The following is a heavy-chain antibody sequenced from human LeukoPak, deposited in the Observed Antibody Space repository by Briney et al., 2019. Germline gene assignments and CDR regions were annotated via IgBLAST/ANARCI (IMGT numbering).Heavy chain of an antibody. J-gene: IGHJ4*02. CDR2: INSDGTTT. CDR3: ATDGSYGLTY. CDR1: GVSSSWTC. D-gene: IGHD3-16*01. V-gene: IGHV3-74*03. Sequence: RGSLRLSCAASGVSSSWTCMHWVRHAPGKGQVWVSHINSDGTTTTFAASVRGRFTIYRDITQGMVYLQMNSLRAEDTAVYYCATDGSYGLTYWGQGTLVTVSS.